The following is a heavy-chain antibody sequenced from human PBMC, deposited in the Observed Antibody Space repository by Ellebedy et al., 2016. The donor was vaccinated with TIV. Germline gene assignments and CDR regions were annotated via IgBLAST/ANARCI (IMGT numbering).Heavy chain of an antibody. CDR3: ARDGGRYSDFDY. CDR2: INPNSGGT. D-gene: IGHD1-26*01. J-gene: IGHJ4*02. CDR1: GYTFTGYY. Sequence: AASVKVSCKASGYTFTGYYMHWVRQAPGQGLEWMGWINPNSGGTNYAQKFQGWVTMTRDTSITTAYMALGRLRSDDTAVYYCARDGGRYSDFDYWGQGTLVTVSS. V-gene: IGHV1-2*04.